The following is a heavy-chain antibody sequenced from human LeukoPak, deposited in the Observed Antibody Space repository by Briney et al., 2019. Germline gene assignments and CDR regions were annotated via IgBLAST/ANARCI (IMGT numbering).Heavy chain of an antibody. CDR1: GYTFTTYY. V-gene: IGHV1-8*02. CDR2: MNPNNGNT. CDR3: ATEIAGITTAGTTDY. D-gene: IGHD6-13*01. Sequence: GASVKVSCKASGYTFTTYYIHWLRQATGQGLEWMGWMNPNNGNTGYAQKFQGRVTMTRNTSISTAYLELNSLRSEDTAVYYCATEIAGITTAGTTDYWGRGTLVTVSS. J-gene: IGHJ4*02.